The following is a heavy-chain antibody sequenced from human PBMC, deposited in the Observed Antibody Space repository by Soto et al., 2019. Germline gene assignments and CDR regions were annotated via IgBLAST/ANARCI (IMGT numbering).Heavy chain of an antibody. V-gene: IGHV4-34*01. CDR1: VGSFSGYY. CDR2: INHSGST. D-gene: IGHD6-6*01. J-gene: IGHJ6*02. CDR3: ARGFEQQLVLYYYSGMDV. Sequence: GPGPFGTSETLSLTCAVYVGSFSGYYWSWIRQPPGKGLEWIGEINHSGSTNYNPSLKSRVTISVDTSKNQFSLTLNSVTAADRAVYYCARGFEQQLVLYYYSGMDVWGQGTTVTVSS.